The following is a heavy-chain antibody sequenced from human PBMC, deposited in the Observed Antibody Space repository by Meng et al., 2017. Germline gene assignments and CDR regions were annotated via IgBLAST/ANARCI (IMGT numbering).Heavy chain of an antibody. CDR2: INHSGST. V-gene: IGHV4-34*01. Sequence: GSLRLSCAVYGGSFSGYYWSWIRQPPGKGLEWIGEINHSGSTNYNPSLKSRVTISVDTSKNQFSLKLSSMTAADTAVYYCARGHGSGSYYYYYYGMDVWGQGTTVTGSS. CDR1: GGSFSGYY. CDR3: ARGHGSGSYYYYYYGMDV. J-gene: IGHJ6*02. D-gene: IGHD3-10*01.